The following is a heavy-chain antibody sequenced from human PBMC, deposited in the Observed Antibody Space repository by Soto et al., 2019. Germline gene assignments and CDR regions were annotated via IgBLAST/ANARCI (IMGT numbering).Heavy chain of an antibody. CDR3: ATPPLGDGYNLG. CDR1: GGSISSSSYY. J-gene: IGHJ4*02. CDR2: IYYSGST. Sequence: QLQLQESGPGLVKPSETLSLTCTVSGGSISSSSYYWGWIRQPPGKGLEWIGSIYYSGSTYYNPSLKSRVTISVDTSKNQFSLKLSSVTAADTAVYYCATPPLGDGYNLGWGQGTLVTVSS. V-gene: IGHV4-39*01. D-gene: IGHD2-21*01.